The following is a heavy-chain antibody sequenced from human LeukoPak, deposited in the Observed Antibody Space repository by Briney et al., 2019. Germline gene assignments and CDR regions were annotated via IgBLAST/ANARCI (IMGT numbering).Heavy chain of an antibody. Sequence: GGSLRLSCAASGFTFSSYSMNWVRQAPGKGLEWVSSISSSSSYIYYADSVKGRFTISRDNAKNSLYLQMNSLRAEDTAVYYCARNRQSYDSSSGMDVWGQGTTVTVFS. CDR2: ISSSSSYI. D-gene: IGHD3-22*01. CDR3: ARNRQSYDSSSGMDV. J-gene: IGHJ6*02. CDR1: GFTFSSYS. V-gene: IGHV3-21*01.